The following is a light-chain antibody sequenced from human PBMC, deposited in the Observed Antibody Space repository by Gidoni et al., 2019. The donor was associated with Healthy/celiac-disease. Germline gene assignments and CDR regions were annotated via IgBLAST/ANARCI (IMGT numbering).Light chain of an antibody. CDR2: GAS. Sequence: EIVMTQSPATLSVSPGERATLSCRASQSVSSNLAWYQQKPGQAPRLLIYGASTRATGIPARLSGSGSGTEFTLTISSLQSEDFAVYYCQQYNNRGVTFGPGTKVEIK. J-gene: IGKJ3*01. CDR3: QQYNNRGVT. CDR1: QSVSSN. V-gene: IGKV3-15*01.